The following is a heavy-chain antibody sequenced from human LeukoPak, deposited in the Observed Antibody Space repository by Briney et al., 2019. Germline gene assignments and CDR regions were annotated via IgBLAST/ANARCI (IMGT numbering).Heavy chain of an antibody. CDR1: GFTFSSYW. Sequence: GGSLRLSCAASGFTFSSYWMSWVRQAPGKGLEWVANIKQDGSEKYYVDSVKGRFTISRDNAKNSLYLQMSSLRAEDTAVYYCARITIFGVVIIWETFDPWGQGTLVTVSS. CDR2: IKQDGSEK. V-gene: IGHV3-7*01. D-gene: IGHD3-3*01. CDR3: ARITIFGVVIIWETFDP. J-gene: IGHJ5*02.